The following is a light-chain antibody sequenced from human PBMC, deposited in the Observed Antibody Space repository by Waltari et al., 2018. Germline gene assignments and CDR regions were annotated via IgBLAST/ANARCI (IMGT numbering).Light chain of an antibody. CDR3: LQVNSYPHT. V-gene: IGKV1-9*01. CDR2: SAS. Sequence: DIQLTQSPSFLSASVGDRVTITCRASQGINPFLAWYQHKPGQAPNLLIYSASPLQSGVPSRFSGSGSGTDFTLTIRGLPPEDYATYYCLQVNSYPHTFGQGTKLEIK. J-gene: IGKJ2*01. CDR1: QGINPF.